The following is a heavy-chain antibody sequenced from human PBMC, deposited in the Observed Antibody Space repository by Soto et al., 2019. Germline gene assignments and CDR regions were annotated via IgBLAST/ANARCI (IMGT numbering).Heavy chain of an antibody. CDR3: ARVRMGGSDY. D-gene: IGHD1-26*01. CDR1: GYTFTGYY. J-gene: IGHJ4*02. V-gene: IGHV1-2*02. CDR2: INPNSGDT. Sequence: ASVKVSCKASGYTFTGYYMHWVRRAPGQGLEWLGWINPNSGDTNYAQKFQGRVTMTRDTSINTAYMDLSSLRSDDTAVYYCARVRMGGSDYWGQGTLVTVSS.